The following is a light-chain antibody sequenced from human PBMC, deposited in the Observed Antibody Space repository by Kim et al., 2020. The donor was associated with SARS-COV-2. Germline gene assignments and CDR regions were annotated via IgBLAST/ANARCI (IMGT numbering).Light chain of an antibody. CDR1: QNINNW. J-gene: IGKJ1*01. CDR3: QQYDTYGT. CDR2: KAS. Sequence: DIQMTQSPSTLSASVGDRVTITCRASQNINNWLAWYQQKPGKAPKLLIYKASSLKSGVPSRFSGSGSGTEFTLTISSLQPDDFATYYCQQYDTYGTFGQGTKVDIK. V-gene: IGKV1-5*03.